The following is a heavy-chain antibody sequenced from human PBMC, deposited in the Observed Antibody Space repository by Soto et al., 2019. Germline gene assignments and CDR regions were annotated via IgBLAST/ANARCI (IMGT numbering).Heavy chain of an antibody. CDR3: ARDTTIFGVVTGNFDY. J-gene: IGHJ4*02. CDR2: IIPIFGTA. D-gene: IGHD3-3*01. Sequence: ASVKVSCKASGGTFSSYAISWVRQAPGQGLEWMGGIIPIFGTANYAQKFQGRVTITADESTSTAYMELSSLRSEDTAVYYCARDTTIFGVVTGNFDYWGQGTLVTVSS. CDR1: GGTFSSYA. V-gene: IGHV1-69*13.